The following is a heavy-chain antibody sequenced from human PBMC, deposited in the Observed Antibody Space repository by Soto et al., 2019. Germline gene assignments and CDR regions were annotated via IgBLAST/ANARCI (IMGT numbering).Heavy chain of an antibody. D-gene: IGHD5-18*01. CDR2: ISYDGSNK. Sequence: GGSLRLSCAASGFTFSSYGMHWVRQAPGKGLEWVAVISYDGSNKYYADSVKGRFTISRDNSKNTLYLQMNSLRAEDTAVYYCAKDYGKVDTAMKIYYYYYYGMDVWGQGTTVTVSS. V-gene: IGHV3-30*18. J-gene: IGHJ6*02. CDR3: AKDYGKVDTAMKIYYYYYYGMDV. CDR1: GFTFSSYG.